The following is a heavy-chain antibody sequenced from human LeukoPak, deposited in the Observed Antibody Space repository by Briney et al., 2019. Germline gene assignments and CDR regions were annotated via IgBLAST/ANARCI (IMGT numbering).Heavy chain of an antibody. CDR1: GGSFSGYY. CDR2: INHSGST. J-gene: IGHJ6*02. V-gene: IGHV4-34*01. D-gene: IGHD3-3*01. Sequence: SETLSLTCAVYGGSFSGYYWSWIRQPPGKGLEWIGEINHSGSTNYNPSLKSRVTISIDTSKNQFSLKLSSVTAADTAVYYCARDEAIFGAGYYYGMDVWGQGTTVTVSS. CDR3: ARDEAIFGAGYYYGMDV.